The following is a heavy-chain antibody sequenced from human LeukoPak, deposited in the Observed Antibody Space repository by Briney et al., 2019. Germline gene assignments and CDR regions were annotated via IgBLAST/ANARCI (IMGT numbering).Heavy chain of an antibody. CDR1: GYSFSSYW. CDR2: IYPGDSDT. CDR3: ARALSGSYVWFDP. V-gene: IGHV5-51*01. D-gene: IGHD1-26*01. J-gene: IGHJ5*02. Sequence: NAGESLKISCKGSGYSFSSYWIGWVRQMPGKGLEWMGIIYPGDSDTRYSPSFQGQVTISADKSISTAYLQWSTLKASDTAMYYCARALSGSYVWFDPWGQGTLVTVSS.